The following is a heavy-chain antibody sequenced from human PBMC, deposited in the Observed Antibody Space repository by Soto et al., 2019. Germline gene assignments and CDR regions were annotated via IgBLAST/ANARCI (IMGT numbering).Heavy chain of an antibody. CDR1: GYTFTSYD. J-gene: IGHJ2*01. V-gene: IGHV1-8*01. CDR2: MNPNSDNT. Sequence: QVQLVQSGAEVKKPGASVKVSCKASGYTFTSYDINWVRQATGHGLEWMGWMNPNSDNTGYAQRFQGRVTMTRNTSIRTAYRELSSPRSEDRAVYYCARGISGDYVGSYFDLWGRGTLVTVSS. D-gene: IGHD4-17*01. CDR3: ARGISGDYVGSYFDL.